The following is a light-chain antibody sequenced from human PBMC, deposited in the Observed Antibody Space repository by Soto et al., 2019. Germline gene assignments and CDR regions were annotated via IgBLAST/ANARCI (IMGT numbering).Light chain of an antibody. CDR3: CSFAASNTFV. Sequence: QSALTQPRSVSGSPGQSVTISCTGTSSDVGANNYVSWYQQHPGKAPKLMIFDVTKRPSGVPDRFSGSKSGNTASLTISGPKAEKGADYYGCSFAASNTFVFGPGPRLTVL. V-gene: IGLV2-11*01. CDR2: DVT. CDR1: SSDVGANNY. J-gene: IGLJ1*01.